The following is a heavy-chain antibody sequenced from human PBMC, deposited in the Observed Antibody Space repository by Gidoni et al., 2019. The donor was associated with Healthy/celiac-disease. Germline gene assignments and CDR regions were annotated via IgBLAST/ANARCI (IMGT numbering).Heavy chain of an antibody. V-gene: IGHV3-11*01. D-gene: IGHD3-10*02. J-gene: IGHJ5*02. Sequence: QVQLVESGGGLGKPGGSLRLSCAASGFPFSDSYMSWIRQAPGKGLEWVSYISSSGSTIYYADSVKGRFTISRDNAKNSLYLQMNSLRAEDTAVYYCARPHRNYVHGHWVGFDPWGQGTLVTVSS. CDR1: GFPFSDSY. CDR3: ARPHRNYVHGHWVGFDP. CDR2: ISSSGSTI.